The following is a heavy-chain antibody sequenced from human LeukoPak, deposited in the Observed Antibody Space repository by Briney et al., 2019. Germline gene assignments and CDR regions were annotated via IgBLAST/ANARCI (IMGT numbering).Heavy chain of an antibody. CDR3: ASDHPYSSSWPLGGY. D-gene: IGHD6-13*01. CDR1: GFTFSVYS. J-gene: IGHJ4*02. CDR2: INGDSSST. Sequence: PGGSLRLSCAASGFTFSVYSLNWVRQAPGKGLEWVSSINGDSSSTYYADSVKGRFTISRDNAKNSLYLQMNSLRAEDTAVYYCASDHPYSSSWPLGGYWGQGTLVTVSS. V-gene: IGHV3-21*01.